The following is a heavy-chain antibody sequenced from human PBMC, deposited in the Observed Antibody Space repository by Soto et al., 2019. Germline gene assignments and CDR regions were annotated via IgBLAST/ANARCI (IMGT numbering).Heavy chain of an antibody. CDR2: TYYRSKWSS. J-gene: IGHJ5*01. D-gene: IGHD7-27*01. CDR3: ARTGDYLVDS. V-gene: IGHV6-1*01. CDR1: GDSVSSKSAA. Sequence: PSHTLSLTCAISGDSVSSKSAAWHWIRQSPSRGLEWLGRTYYRSKWSSNYAVSVKSRITINPDTSKNQFSLQLRSVTPDDTAMYYCARTGDYLVDSWGQGTLVTVSS.